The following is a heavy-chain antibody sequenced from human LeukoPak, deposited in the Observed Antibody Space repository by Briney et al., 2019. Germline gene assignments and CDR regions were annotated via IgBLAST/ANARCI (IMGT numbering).Heavy chain of an antibody. Sequence: GGSLRLSCAASGFTFSSYVMSWVRQAPGKGLDWVSVISGSGGTTYYADSVKGRFTISRDNSKNTLYLQMNSLRAEDTAIYYCAKIPQTTSVGYFDYWGQGNLVTVSS. D-gene: IGHD4-17*01. CDR2: ISGSGGTT. CDR3: AKIPQTTSVGYFDY. J-gene: IGHJ4*02. CDR1: GFTFSSYV. V-gene: IGHV3-23*01.